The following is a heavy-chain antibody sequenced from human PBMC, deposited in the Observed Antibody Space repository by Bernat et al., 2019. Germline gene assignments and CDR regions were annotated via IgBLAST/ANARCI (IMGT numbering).Heavy chain of an antibody. CDR1: GFTFSDYY. CDR2: ISSSSSYT. Sequence: QVQLVESGGGLVKPGGSLRLSCAASGFTFSDYYMSWIRQAPGKGLDWVSYISSSSSYTSSADSVKGPFTISRDNAKNSLYLQMNSLRAEDTAVYYCARGTSTSAPYMDVWGKGTTVTVSS. CDR3: ARGTSTSAPYMDV. V-gene: IGHV3-11*05. J-gene: IGHJ6*03.